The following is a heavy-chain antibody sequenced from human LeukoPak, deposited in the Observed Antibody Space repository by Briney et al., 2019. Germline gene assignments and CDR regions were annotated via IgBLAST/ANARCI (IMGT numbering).Heavy chain of an antibody. Sequence: SQTLSLTCAVSGGSISSGGYSWSWIRQPPGKGLEWIGYIYHSGSTYYNPSLKSRVTISVDTSKNQFSLKLSSVTAADTAVYYCARSEDYGDYDGNAFFDYWGQGTLVTVSS. J-gene: IGHJ4*02. CDR3: ARSEDYGDYDGNAFFDY. CDR2: IYHSGST. D-gene: IGHD4-17*01. V-gene: IGHV4-30-2*01. CDR1: GGSISSGGYS.